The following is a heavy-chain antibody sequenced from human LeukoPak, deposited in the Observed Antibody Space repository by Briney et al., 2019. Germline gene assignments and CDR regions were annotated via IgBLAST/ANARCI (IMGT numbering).Heavy chain of an antibody. Sequence: PSETLSHTCTVSGGSINSYYWSWIRQPPGKGLEWIAYIYYSGSTSYNPSLKSRVTISVDTSKNQFSLKLNSVTAADTTMYYCARLFHPALSGNYPFDYWGQGTLVTVSS. D-gene: IGHD1-26*01. CDR2: IYYSGST. CDR1: GGSINSYY. V-gene: IGHV4-59*01. CDR3: ARLFHPALSGNYPFDY. J-gene: IGHJ4*02.